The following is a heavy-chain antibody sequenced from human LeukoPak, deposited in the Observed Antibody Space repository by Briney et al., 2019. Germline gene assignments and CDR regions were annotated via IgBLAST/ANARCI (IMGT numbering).Heavy chain of an antibody. CDR1: GYTFTSYG. CDR2: ISAYNGNT. CDR3: ARVRLLRYFDWLPHFGY. D-gene: IGHD3-9*01. J-gene: IGHJ4*02. Sequence: ASVKVSCKASGYTFTSYGISWVRQAPGQGLEWMGWISAYNGNTNYAQKLQGRVTMTTDTSTSTAYMELRSLRSDDTAVYYCARVRLLRYFDWLPHFGYWGQGTLVTVSS. V-gene: IGHV1-18*04.